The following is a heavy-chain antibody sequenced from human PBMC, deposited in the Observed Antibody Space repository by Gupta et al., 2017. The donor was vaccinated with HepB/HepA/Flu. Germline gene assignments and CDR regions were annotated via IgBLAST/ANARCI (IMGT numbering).Heavy chain of an antibody. CDR2: IITIFGTA. J-gene: IGHJ5*02. CDR3: GRVPSGRGVTWFDT. V-gene: IGHV1-69*06. CDR1: AGTFSSYA. Sequence: QVHLVQSGAEVKKPGSSVKVSCKASAGTFSSYAISWVRQAPGQGLEWMGGIITIFGTANYAQKFQGRVTITADKSTSTAYRELRSLRSEETAVYYCGRVPSGRGVTWFDTGGQGTLVTVSS. D-gene: IGHD3-10*01.